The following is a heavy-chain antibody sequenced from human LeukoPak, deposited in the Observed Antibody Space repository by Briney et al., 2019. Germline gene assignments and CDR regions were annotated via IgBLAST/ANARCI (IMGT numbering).Heavy chain of an antibody. CDR2: IRYDGSNK. J-gene: IGHJ4*02. Sequence: GGSLRLSCAASGFTFSSYGMHWVRQAPGKGLEWVAFIRYDGSNKYYADSVKGRFTISRDNSKNTLYLQMNSLRAEDTAVYYCAKTTYSSSRYTSSWGQGTLVTVSS. CDR1: GFTFSSYG. CDR3: AKTTYSSSRYTSS. V-gene: IGHV3-30*02. D-gene: IGHD6-13*01.